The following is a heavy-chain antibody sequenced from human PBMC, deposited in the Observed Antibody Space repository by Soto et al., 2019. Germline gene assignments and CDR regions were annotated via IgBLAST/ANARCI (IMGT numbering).Heavy chain of an antibody. V-gene: IGHV4-4*02. CDR1: GGSISSSNW. CDR2: IFYSGST. D-gene: IGHD1-1*01. Sequence: SETLSLTCAVSGGSISSSNWWSWVRQPPGKGLEWIGYIFYSGSTNYNPSLKSRVTISVDTSKNQFSLKVRSVTAADTAIYFCARHYPIGNNWNYFDYWGRGTLVTVSS. J-gene: IGHJ4*02. CDR3: ARHYPIGNNWNYFDY.